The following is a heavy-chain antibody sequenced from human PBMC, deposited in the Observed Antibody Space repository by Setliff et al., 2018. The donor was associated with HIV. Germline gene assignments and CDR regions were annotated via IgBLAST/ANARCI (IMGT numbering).Heavy chain of an antibody. D-gene: IGHD6-6*01. Sequence: LRLSCAASGFIFSSYAMHWVRQAPGKGLERVAVMSYDGNNKYYADSVKGRFTISRDNSKNTLFLQMNSLRPEDTAVYYCARDGSSLDVWGQGTLVTVSS. CDR3: ARDGSSLDV. CDR2: MSYDGNNK. CDR1: GFIFSSYA. J-gene: IGHJ4*02. V-gene: IGHV3-30*01.